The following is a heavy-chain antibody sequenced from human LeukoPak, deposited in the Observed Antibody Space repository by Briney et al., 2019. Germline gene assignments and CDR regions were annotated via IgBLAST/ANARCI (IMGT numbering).Heavy chain of an antibody. CDR2: ISVSGVTI. Sequence: GGSLRLSCVASGLTFSDYYMSWIRRAPGKGLEWVSYISVSGVTIYSADSVKGRFTISRDNAKNSLYLLMDSLRAEDTAMYYCATGRHHSDYWGQGTLVTVSS. V-gene: IGHV3-11*01. CDR3: ATGRHHSDY. CDR1: GLTFSDYY. J-gene: IGHJ4*02. D-gene: IGHD1-14*01.